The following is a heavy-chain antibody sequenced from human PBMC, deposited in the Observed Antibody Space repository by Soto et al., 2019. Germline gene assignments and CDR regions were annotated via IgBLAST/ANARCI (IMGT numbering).Heavy chain of an antibody. Sequence: EVQLLESGGGLVQPGGSLRLSCVASGFSFSGFAMSWVRQAPGKGLVWVSSITGTAVSIYYADSVRGRFTISRDNSRNTLYLQMSSLRAEDTGRYYCAKDSIPYSSSYDLDHWGRGALVTVSS. CDR2: ITGTAVSI. D-gene: IGHD6-6*01. J-gene: IGHJ4*02. CDR1: GFSFSGFA. V-gene: IGHV3-23*01. CDR3: AKDSIPYSSSYDLDH.